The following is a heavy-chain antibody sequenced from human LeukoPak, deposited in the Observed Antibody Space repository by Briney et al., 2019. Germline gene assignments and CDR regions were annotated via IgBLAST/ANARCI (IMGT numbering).Heavy chain of an antibody. CDR2: INHSGST. CDR3: ARGQYQLLPFDY. J-gene: IGHJ4*02. CDR1: GGSFSGYY. V-gene: IGHV4-34*01. D-gene: IGHD2-2*01. Sequence: SETLSLTCAVYGGSFSGYYWSWIRQPPGKGLEWIGEINHSGSTNYNPSLKSRVTISVDTSKNQFSLKLSSVTAADTAVYYCARGQYQLLPFDYWGQGTLVTVSS.